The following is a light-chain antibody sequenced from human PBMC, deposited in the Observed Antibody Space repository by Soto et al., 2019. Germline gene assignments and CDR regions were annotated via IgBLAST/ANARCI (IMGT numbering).Light chain of an antibody. CDR3: CSYTTTGTFV. CDR2: EGN. Sequence: QSVLTQPASVSGSPGQSTTISCTGTSSDVGTYNLVSWYQQHPVKAPRLIIYEGNKRPSGVSNRFSASKSGNTASLTISGLRAEDEADYYCCSYTTTGTFVFGTGTKV. J-gene: IGLJ1*01. V-gene: IGLV2-23*01. CDR1: SSDVGTYNL.